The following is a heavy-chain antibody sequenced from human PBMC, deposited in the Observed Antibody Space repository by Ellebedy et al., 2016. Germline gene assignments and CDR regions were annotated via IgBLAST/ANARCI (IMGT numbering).Heavy chain of an antibody. CDR1: GDSVISHY. CDR2: VFHTGAA. Sequence: SETLSLTCSVSGDSVISHYWNWIRRPPGKGLEWIGFVFHTGAALYNPSLKSRVTMSIDTSKNQFSVRLSSLTAADTALYYCAREVYVAGSHHYGLDVWGQGTMVTVSS. V-gene: IGHV4-59*02. CDR3: AREVYVAGSHHYGLDV. J-gene: IGHJ3*01. D-gene: IGHD2-8*01.